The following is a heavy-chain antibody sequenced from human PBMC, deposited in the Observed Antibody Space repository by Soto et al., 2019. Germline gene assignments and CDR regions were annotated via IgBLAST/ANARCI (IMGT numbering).Heavy chain of an antibody. CDR1: VITVSGNC. CDR2: IYSGGST. J-gene: IGHJ6*02. D-gene: IGHD3-3*01. V-gene: IGHV3-53*01. CDR3: ARGYYDFWSGYPWVYYYGMDV. Sequence: GGSLRRSCAASVITVSGNCMSWVRQARGKGLEWVTVIYSGGSTYYADSVKGRFTISRDNSKNTLYLQMNSLRAEDTAVYYCARGYYDFWSGYPWVYYYGMDVWGQGTTVTVSS.